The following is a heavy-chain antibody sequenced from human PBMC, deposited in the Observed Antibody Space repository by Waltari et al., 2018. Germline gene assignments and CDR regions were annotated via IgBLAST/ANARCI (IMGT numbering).Heavy chain of an antibody. Sequence: QVQLVQSGAEVKKPGSSVKVSCKASGGTFSSYAISWVRQAPGHGLEWMGGIIPTFGTANYEQKFQGRVTITADESTSTAYMELSSLRSEDTAVYYCARASPSVTIFGVVIIAFDIWGQGTMVTVSS. CDR3: ARASPSVTIFGVVIIAFDI. J-gene: IGHJ3*02. V-gene: IGHV1-69*01. D-gene: IGHD3-3*01. CDR1: GGTFSSYA. CDR2: IIPTFGTA.